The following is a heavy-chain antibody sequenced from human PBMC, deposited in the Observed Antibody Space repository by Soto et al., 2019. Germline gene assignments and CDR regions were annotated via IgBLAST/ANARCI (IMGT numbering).Heavy chain of an antibody. CDR1: GFTFSSYA. J-gene: IGHJ4*02. CDR3: AKDLIYGYNSGPPFDY. V-gene: IGHV3-23*01. Sequence: EVQLLESGGGLVQPGGSLRLSCAASGFTFSSYAMSWVRQAPGKGLEWVSAIGGRGDSTYYADSVKGRFTISRDNSRDTLYLQMNSLRAEDTAVYYCAKDLIYGYNSGPPFDYWGQGTLVTVSS. D-gene: IGHD6-19*01. CDR2: IGGRGDST.